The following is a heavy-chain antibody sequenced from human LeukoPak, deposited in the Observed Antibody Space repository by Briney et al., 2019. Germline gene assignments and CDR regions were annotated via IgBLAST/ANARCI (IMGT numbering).Heavy chain of an antibody. CDR2: IYYSGST. CDR1: GGSISSGDYY. CDR3: ARPLRYFDWLFYY. J-gene: IGHJ4*02. Sequence: SQTLSLTCTVSGGSISSGDYYWSWIRQPPGKGLEWIGYIYYSGSTYYNPSLKSRVTISVDTSKNQFSLKLSSVTAADTAVYYCARPLRYFDWLFYYWGQGTLVTVSS. D-gene: IGHD3-9*01. V-gene: IGHV4-30-4*08.